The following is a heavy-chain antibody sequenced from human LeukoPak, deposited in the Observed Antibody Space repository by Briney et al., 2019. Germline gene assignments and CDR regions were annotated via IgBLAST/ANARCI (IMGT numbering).Heavy chain of an antibody. Sequence: ASVKVSCKASGGTFSSYAISWVRQAPGQGLEWMGGIIPIFGTANYAQKFQGRVTITADKSTSTAYMELSSLRSEDPAVYYCATAEGYDSSGYYSDYFDYWGQGTLVTVSS. CDR1: GGTFSSYA. V-gene: IGHV1-69*06. CDR2: IIPIFGTA. J-gene: IGHJ4*02. CDR3: ATAEGYDSSGYYSDYFDY. D-gene: IGHD3-22*01.